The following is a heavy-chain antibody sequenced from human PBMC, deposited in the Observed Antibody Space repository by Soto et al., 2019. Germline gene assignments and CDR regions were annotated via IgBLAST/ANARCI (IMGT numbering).Heavy chain of an antibody. CDR2: ISYDGSNK. CDR1: GFTFSSYG. D-gene: IGHD3-22*01. CDR3: AKDYYDSSGFFDY. Sequence: GGSLRLSCAASGFTFSSYGMHWVRQAPGKGLEWVAVISYDGSNKYYADSVKGRFTISRDNSKNTLYLQMNSLRAEDTAVYYCAKDYYDSSGFFDYWGQGTLVTVSS. J-gene: IGHJ4*02. V-gene: IGHV3-30*18.